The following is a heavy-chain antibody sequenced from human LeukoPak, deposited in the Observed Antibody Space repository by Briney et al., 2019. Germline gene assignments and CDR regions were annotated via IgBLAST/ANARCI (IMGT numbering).Heavy chain of an antibody. D-gene: IGHD2-2*01. Sequence: PGGSLRLSCAASGITVNTNYMSWVRQAPGKGLEWVSIIYSGGATFYADSVKGRFTISRESSKNTLWLQMNSLRAEDTAVYYCARDPNDYASPPDVWGKGTTVTVSS. J-gene: IGHJ6*04. CDR1: GITVNTNY. CDR3: ARDPNDYASPPDV. V-gene: IGHV3-66*01. CDR2: IYSGGAT.